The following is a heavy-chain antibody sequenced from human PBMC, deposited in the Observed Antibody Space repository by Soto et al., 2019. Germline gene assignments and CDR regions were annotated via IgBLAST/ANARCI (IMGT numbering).Heavy chain of an antibody. CDR1: GFTFSSYE. Sequence: EVQLVESGGGLVQPGGSLRLSCAASGFTFSSYEMNRVRQAPGKGLEWVSYISSSGSTIYYADSVKGRFTISRDNAKNSLYLQMNSLRAEDTAVYYCARDGSITMLSYYYYYGMDVWGQGTTVTVSS. V-gene: IGHV3-48*03. CDR3: ARDGSITMLSYYYYYGMDV. D-gene: IGHD3-3*01. CDR2: ISSSGSTI. J-gene: IGHJ6*02.